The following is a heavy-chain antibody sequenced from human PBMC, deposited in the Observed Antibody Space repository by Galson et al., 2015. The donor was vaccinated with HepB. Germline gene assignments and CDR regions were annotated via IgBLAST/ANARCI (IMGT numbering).Heavy chain of an antibody. CDR3: ATLQYLYYGGGYRTNWFDP. CDR2: IYAGDTT. Sequence: LRLSCAASGFIATNNYMGWVRQAPGKGLEWVSVIYAGDTTFYADSAKGRFTISRDNSKNTLFLQMNSLRAEDTAVYYCATLQYLYYGGGYRTNWFDPWGQGTLVTVSS. J-gene: IGHJ5*02. CDR1: GFIATNNY. V-gene: IGHV3-66*02. D-gene: IGHD4-23*01.